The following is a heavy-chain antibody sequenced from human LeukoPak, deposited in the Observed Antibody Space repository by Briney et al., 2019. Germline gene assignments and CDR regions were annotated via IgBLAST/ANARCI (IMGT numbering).Heavy chain of an antibody. V-gene: IGHV3-13*04. CDR2: LGTACDA. Sequence: GVPLRLSCAASGFTPTSYVMPWLRQATGKGLECVSALGTACDAYYPGSVKVRFAIYHENAKNSSYLQMDSLSGWSTAGHYCARGAAGRKSWFDPWGQGTLVTVSS. CDR3: ARGAAGRKSWFDP. CDR1: GFTPTSYV. J-gene: IGHJ5*02. D-gene: IGHD6-13*01.